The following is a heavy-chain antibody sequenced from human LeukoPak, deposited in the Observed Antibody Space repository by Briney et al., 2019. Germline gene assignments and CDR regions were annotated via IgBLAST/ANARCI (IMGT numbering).Heavy chain of an antibody. D-gene: IGHD2-15*01. CDR1: VGSISSSSYY. V-gene: IGHV4-39*01. J-gene: IGHJ6*02. CDR3: ARHVDGYYYYGMDV. CDR2: IYYSGNT. Sequence: PSETLSLTCTVSVGSISSSSYYWGWIRQPPGKGLEWIGSIYYSGNTYYNPSLKSRVTISADTSKNQFSLKLSSVTAADTAVYYCARHVDGYYYYGMDVWGQGTTVTVSS.